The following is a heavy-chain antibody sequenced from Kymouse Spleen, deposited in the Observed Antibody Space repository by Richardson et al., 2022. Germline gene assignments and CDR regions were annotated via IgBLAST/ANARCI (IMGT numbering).Heavy chain of an antibody. CDR1: GYTFTSYG. CDR2: ISAYNGNT. D-gene: IGHD3-10*01. Sequence: QVQLVQSGAEVKKPGASVKVSCKASGYTFTSYGISWVRQAPGQGLEWMGWISAYNGNTNYAQKLQGRVTMTTDTSTSTAYMELRSLRSDDTAVYYCARDGYYYGSGSYDYYYGMDVWGQGTTVTVSS. CDR3: ARDGYYYGSGSYDYYYGMDV. V-gene: IGHV1-18*01. J-gene: IGHJ6*02.